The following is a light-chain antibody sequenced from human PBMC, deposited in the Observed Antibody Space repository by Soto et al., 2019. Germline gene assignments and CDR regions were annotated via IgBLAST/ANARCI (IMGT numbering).Light chain of an antibody. CDR1: QSLFYSPNNKNY. V-gene: IGKV4-1*01. CDR3: QQYYGSPPWT. Sequence: DIVMTQSPDSLAVSLGEGATINCKSSQSLFYSPNNKNYLAWYKQKPGQPPKLLIYWASTRESGVPDRYSGSGSGTDFTLTISSLQAEDVAVYYCQQYYGSPPWTFGHGTKVEIK. CDR2: WAS. J-gene: IGKJ1*01.